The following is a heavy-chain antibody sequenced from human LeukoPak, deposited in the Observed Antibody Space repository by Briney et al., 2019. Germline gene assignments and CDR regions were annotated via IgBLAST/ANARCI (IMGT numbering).Heavy chain of an antibody. D-gene: IGHD3-3*01. V-gene: IGHV4-59*12. Sequence: SETLSLTCTVSGGSISSYYWSWIRQPPGKGLEWIGYIYYSGSTYYNPSLKSRLTISVDTSKNQFSLKLSSVTAADTAVYYCARDTGVPKGMDVWGQGTTVTVSS. CDR3: ARDTGVPKGMDV. J-gene: IGHJ6*02. CDR2: IYYSGST. CDR1: GGSISSYY.